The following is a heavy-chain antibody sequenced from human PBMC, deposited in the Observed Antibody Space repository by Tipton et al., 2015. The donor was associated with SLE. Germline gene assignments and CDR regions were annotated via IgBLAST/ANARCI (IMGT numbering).Heavy chain of an antibody. CDR1: GGSFSGYY. CDR3: ARGISAKADY. J-gene: IGHJ4*02. CDR2: INHSGST. D-gene: IGHD6-13*01. V-gene: IGHV4-34*01. Sequence: TLSLTCAVYGGSFSGYYWSWIRQPPGKGLEWIGEINHSGSTNYNPSLKSRVTISVDTSKNQFSLKLSSVTAADTAVYYCARGISAKADYWGQGTLVTVSS.